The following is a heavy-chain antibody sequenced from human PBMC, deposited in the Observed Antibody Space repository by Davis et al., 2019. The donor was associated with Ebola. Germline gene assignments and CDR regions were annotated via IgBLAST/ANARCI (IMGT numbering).Heavy chain of an antibody. Sequence: ASVKVSCKASGYTFTNYGITWVRQTPGQGLEWMGWINPHNGNTNYAQNVQGRVTMTTDTSTTTAYMEVGSLRSDDTAVYFRARAQFPTTSDHWGQGTLVTVSS. CDR1: GYTFTNYG. V-gene: IGHV1-18*04. J-gene: IGHJ4*02. CDR2: INPHNGNT. CDR3: ARAQFPTTSDH. D-gene: IGHD1-1*01.